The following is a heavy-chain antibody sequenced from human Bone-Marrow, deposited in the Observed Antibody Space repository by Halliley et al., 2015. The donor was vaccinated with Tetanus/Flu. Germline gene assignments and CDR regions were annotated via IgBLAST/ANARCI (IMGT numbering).Heavy chain of an antibody. Sequence: SLRLSCVDAEFAFKYYWLSWVRQPPGRGLEWVASIHQDGNERHYVDSVRGRFIIFRDNAKNSLFLQMNSLRAEDTAVYYCTRGGYGDYFNGFDPWGQGTLVTVSS. CDR2: IHQDGNER. D-gene: IGHD4-17*01. J-gene: IGHJ5*02. V-gene: IGHV3-7*01. CDR1: EFAFKYYW. CDR3: TRGGYGDYFNGFDP.